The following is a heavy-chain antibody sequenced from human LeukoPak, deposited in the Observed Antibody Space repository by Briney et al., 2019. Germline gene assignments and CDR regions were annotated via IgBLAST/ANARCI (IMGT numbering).Heavy chain of an antibody. CDR1: GFAFSNYW. CDR3: ARDRGPNTFDH. CDR2: MKQDGSEE. D-gene: IGHD3-10*01. V-gene: IGHV3-7*01. J-gene: IGHJ4*02. Sequence: GGSLRLSCAASGFAFSNYWLGWVRQAPGRGLEWVANMKQDGSEEYYVESVRGRFTMSRDNAKNSLYLQMNSLRVEDTGVYYCARDRGPNTFDHWGQGTLVTVSS.